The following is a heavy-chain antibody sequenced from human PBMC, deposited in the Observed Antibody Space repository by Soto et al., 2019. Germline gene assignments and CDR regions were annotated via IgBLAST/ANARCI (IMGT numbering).Heavy chain of an antibody. J-gene: IGHJ3*02. Sequence: SETQSLPYAVYGGSFSGYYWSWIRHTPGKGLEWSGELNHRGSTKHNPSHKGRVTISVDTSKGQCSVGLSSVTAADTGVYYCATGQPNLYDYIWGSSAPSFFDIWGQGTMVTVSS. CDR3: ATGQPNLYDYIWGSSAPSFFDI. D-gene: IGHD3-16*01. CDR2: LNHRGST. CDR1: GGSFSGYY. V-gene: IGHV4-34*01.